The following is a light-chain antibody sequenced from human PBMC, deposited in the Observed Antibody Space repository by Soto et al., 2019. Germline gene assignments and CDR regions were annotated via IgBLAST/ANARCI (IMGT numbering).Light chain of an antibody. V-gene: IGKV1-39*01. CDR2: GAS. CDR3: QQSYSMPTIT. J-gene: IGKJ5*01. Sequence: DVEMTQSPSCLAESVGDRFTITCRASQNINSNLNWYQQKPGKAPMLLXYGASILQSGVPSRFGGSGSGTDFTLPISSLKTQDFATYYCQQSYSMPTITFGHGTRLEIK. CDR1: QNINSN.